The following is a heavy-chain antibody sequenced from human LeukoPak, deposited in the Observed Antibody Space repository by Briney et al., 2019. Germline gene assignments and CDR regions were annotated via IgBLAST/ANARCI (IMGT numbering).Heavy chain of an antibody. D-gene: IGHD1-26*01. V-gene: IGHV4-59*01. CDR1: GGSISSYY. J-gene: IGHJ3*02. CDR3: ARGQTDPIVGAGDAFDI. CDR2: IYYSGST. Sequence: SETLSLTCTVSGGSISSYYWSWIRQPPGKGLEWIGYIYYSGSTNYNPSLKSRVTISVDTSKNQFSLKLSSVTAADTAVYYCARGQTDPIVGAGDAFDIWGQGTMVTVSS.